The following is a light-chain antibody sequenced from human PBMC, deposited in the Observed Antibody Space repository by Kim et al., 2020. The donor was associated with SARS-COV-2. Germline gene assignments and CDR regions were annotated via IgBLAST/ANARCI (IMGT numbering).Light chain of an antibody. CDR3: NSRDRTGNRLV. J-gene: IGLJ3*02. CDR2: GEN. CDR1: SLRDYY. Sequence: SSELTQDPAVSVALGQTVRITCQGDSLRDYYVGWYQQKPGQAPLLLIYGENNRPSGIPDRFSGSRSGNRASLTITGAQAEDEGDYYCNSRDRTGNRLVFG. V-gene: IGLV3-19*01.